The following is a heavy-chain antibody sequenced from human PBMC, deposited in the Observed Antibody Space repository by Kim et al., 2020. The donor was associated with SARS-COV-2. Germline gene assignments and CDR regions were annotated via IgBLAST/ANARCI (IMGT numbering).Heavy chain of an antibody. J-gene: IGHJ4*02. D-gene: IGHD3-22*01. Sequence: APVKGRFTISRDASKNTLYQQMNSLKTEDTAVYYCTTEALEDSSANYFDYWGQGTLVTVSS. CDR3: TTEALEDSSANYFDY. V-gene: IGHV3-15*01.